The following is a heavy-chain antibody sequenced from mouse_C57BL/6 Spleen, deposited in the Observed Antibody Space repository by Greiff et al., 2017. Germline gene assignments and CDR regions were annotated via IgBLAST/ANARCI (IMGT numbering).Heavy chain of an antibody. CDR3: ARLGRWAMDY. D-gene: IGHD4-1*01. CDR1: GYTFTSYW. V-gene: IGHV1-52*01. CDR2: IDPSDSET. J-gene: IGHJ4*01. Sequence: QVQLQQSGAELVRPGSSVKLSCKASGYTFTSYWMHWVKQRPIQGLEWIGNIDPSDSETHYNQKFKDKATLTVDKSSSTAYMQLSSLTSEDSAVYYCARLGRWAMDYWGQGTSVTVSS.